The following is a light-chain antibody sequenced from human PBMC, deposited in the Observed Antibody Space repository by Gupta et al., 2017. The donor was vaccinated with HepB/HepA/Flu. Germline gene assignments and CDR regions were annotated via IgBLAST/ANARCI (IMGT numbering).Light chain of an antibody. CDR2: EAS. CDR3: QQHKSSSGT. J-gene: IGKJ1*01. Sequence: DIQMIQSPSTLAASPGDRVTITCRTSESVGAWLAWYQHKPGKGPNLLIYEASNLESGVPSRFGGSGCGKEFTLTISSLQPEEFASYYCQQHKSSSGTFGQGTMVVIK. CDR1: ESVGAW. V-gene: IGKV1-5*03.